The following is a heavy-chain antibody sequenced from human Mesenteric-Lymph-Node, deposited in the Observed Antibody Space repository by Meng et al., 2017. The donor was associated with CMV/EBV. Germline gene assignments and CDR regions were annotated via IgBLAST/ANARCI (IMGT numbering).Heavy chain of an antibody. D-gene: IGHD3-10*01. V-gene: IGHV3-7*03. J-gene: IGHJ4*02. CDR3: ARVNSLYSWFGELSNFDY. CDR2: IKQDGGEK. Sequence: GGSLRLSCTVSGGSISTYYWSWIRQPPGKGLEWVANIKQDGGEKYYVDSVKGRFTISRDNAKNSLYLQMNSLRAEDTAVYYCARVNSLYSWFGELSNFDYWGQGTLVTVSS. CDR1: GGSISTYY.